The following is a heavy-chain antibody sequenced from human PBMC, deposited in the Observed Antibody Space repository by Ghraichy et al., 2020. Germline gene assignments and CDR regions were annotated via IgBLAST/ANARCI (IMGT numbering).Heavy chain of an antibody. CDR3: AGDPPGGSGFYYFNY. CDR2: IYSAGYA. D-gene: IGHD6-19*01. CDR1: GFTVTTNS. Sequence: GGSLRLSCAASGFTVTTNSMSWVRQAPGKGLEWVSVIYSAGYAYYADSVKGRFTISRDTSKNTLYLHMNSLRAEDTAFYYCAGDPPGGSGFYYFNYWGQGTLVTVSP. J-gene: IGHJ4*02. V-gene: IGHV3-53*01.